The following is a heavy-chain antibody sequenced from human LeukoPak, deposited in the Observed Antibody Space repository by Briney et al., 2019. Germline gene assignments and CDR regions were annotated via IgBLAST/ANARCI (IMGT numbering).Heavy chain of an antibody. Sequence: SETLSLTCAVYGGSLSGYYWSWIRQPPGKGLEWIGEIHHGGRTKYHPALKSRVTISVDTPNNQFSLKLSSMTAADTAVYYCVRHGDWYFALWGPGTLVTVSS. D-gene: IGHD3-10*01. V-gene: IGHV4-34*01. CDR2: IHHGGRT. CDR1: GGSLSGYY. CDR3: VRHGDWYFAL. J-gene: IGHJ2*01.